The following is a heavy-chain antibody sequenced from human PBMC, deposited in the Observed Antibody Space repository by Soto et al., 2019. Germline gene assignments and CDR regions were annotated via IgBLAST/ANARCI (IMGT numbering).Heavy chain of an antibody. CDR3: ARHYCSGGGCYYFGY. D-gene: IGHD2-15*01. Sequence: QVQLQESGPGLVKSSETLSLTCTVSGGSISSYYWSWIRQPPGKGLEWIGFISYSGSTNYNPSLKSRVTISVDTSKNQFSLNLTFVTATDTAVYFCARHYCSGGGCYYFGYWGQGTLVTVSS. J-gene: IGHJ4*02. CDR2: ISYSGST. CDR1: GGSISSYY. V-gene: IGHV4-59*08.